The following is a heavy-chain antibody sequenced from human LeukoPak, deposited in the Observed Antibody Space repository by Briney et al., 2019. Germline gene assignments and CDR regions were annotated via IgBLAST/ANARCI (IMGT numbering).Heavy chain of an antibody. CDR1: GGTFSSYA. J-gene: IGHJ6*02. V-gene: IGHV1-69*13. D-gene: IGHD3-22*01. CDR2: IIPIFGTA. CDR3: ARELGGSGYRQYYYYGMDV. Sequence: SVKVSCKASGGTFSSYAISWVRQAPGQGLEWMGGIIPIFGTANYAQKFQGRVTITADESTSTAYMELNSLRSEDTAVYYCARELGGSGYRQYYYYGMDVWGQGTTVTVSS.